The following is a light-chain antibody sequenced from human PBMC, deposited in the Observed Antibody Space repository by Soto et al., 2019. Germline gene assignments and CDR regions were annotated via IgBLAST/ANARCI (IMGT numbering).Light chain of an antibody. V-gene: IGKV1-27*01. CDR3: QKYNSAPT. CDR2: AAS. CDR1: QGISNY. Sequence: DIQMTQSPCSLSASVGDRVTITCRASQGISNYLAWYQQKPGKVPKLLIYAASTLQSGVPSRFSGSGSGTDFTLTISSLQPEDVATYYCQKYNSAPTFGPGTKVDIK. J-gene: IGKJ3*01.